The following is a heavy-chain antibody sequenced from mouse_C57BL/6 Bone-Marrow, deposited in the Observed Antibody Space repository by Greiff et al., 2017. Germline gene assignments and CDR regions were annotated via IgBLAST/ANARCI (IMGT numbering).Heavy chain of an antibody. J-gene: IGHJ1*03. CDR3: ASLSYYYGSSYWYFDV. CDR1: GFTFTDYY. V-gene: IGHV7-3*01. D-gene: IGHD1-1*01. CDR2: IRNKANGYTT. Sequence: EVKLQESGGGLVQPGGSLSLSCAASGFTFTDYYMSWVRQPPGKALEWLGFIRNKANGYTTEYSASVKGRFTISTVNSQSILYLQMNALRAEDSATYYCASLSYYYGSSYWYFDVWGTGTTVTVSS.